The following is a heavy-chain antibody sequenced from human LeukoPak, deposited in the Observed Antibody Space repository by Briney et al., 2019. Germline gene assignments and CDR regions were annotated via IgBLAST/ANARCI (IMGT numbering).Heavy chain of an antibody. J-gene: IGHJ4*02. CDR1: GGSISSYY. V-gene: IGHV4-59*12. CDR2: IYYSGST. D-gene: IGHD3-16*01. CDR3: ARGLTIGGPIDY. Sequence: SETLSLTCTVSGGSISSYYWSWIRQPPGKGLEWIGYIYYSGSTNYNPSLKSRVTISVDTSKNQFSLKLSSVTAADTAVYYCARGLTIGGPIDYWGQGTLVTVSS.